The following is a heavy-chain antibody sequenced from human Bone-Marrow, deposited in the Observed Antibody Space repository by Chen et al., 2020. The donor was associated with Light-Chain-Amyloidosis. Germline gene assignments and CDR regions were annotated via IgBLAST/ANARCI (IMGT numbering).Heavy chain of an antibody. D-gene: IGHD5-12*01. CDR2: NYPDDSDA. Sequence: VQLEQSGPEVKQPGESLKIACKCSGYTFPNYWIGWVRQMPGKGLEWMGVNYPDDSDARYSPSFEGQVTISADKSITTAYLQWRSLKASDTAMYYCVRRRDGYNFDYWGQGTLVTVSS. V-gene: IGHV5-51*01. J-gene: IGHJ4*02. CDR3: VRRRDGYNFDY. CDR1: GYTFPNYW.